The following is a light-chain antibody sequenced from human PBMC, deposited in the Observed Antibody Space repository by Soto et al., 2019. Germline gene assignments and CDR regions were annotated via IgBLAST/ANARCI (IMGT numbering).Light chain of an antibody. J-gene: IGKJ1*01. V-gene: IGKV1-39*01. CDR1: QSIGSY. CDR3: QQSANSPWT. Sequence: DIQMTQSPYSLSAFFGDTVALDWRASQSIGSYLNWYHQKPGKAPKLLIYAALSLQTGVPSRFSGSGSGTDFTLTINSLQPEDFATYFCQQSANSPWTFGQGTKVDIK. CDR2: AAL.